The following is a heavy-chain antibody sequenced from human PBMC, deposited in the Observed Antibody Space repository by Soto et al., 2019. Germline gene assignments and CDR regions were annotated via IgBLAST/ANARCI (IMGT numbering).Heavy chain of an antibody. CDR2: MYYSGTT. Sequence: SETLSLTCTVSGGSVSSDDYYWTWIRQPPGKGLEWIGYMYYSGTTNYSPSLKSRVTMSVDTSRNQFSLKLNPVTAADTAVYYCARGVDCSSSSCYRYYGMDVWGQGTTVTVSS. V-gene: IGHV4-61*08. J-gene: IGHJ6*02. CDR1: GGSVSSDDYY. D-gene: IGHD2-2*01. CDR3: ARGVDCSSSSCYRYYGMDV.